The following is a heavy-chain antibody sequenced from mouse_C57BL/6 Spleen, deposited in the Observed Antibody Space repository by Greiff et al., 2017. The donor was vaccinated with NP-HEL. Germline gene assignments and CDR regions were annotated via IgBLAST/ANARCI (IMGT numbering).Heavy chain of an antibody. D-gene: IGHD1-2*01. CDR1: GYTFTSYW. Sequence: QVQLQQPGAELVMPGASVKLSCKASGYTFTSYWMHWVKQRPGQGLEWIGEIDPSDSYTNYNQKFKGKSTFTVDKSSSTAYMQLSSLTSENSSVYYCARSLLRSYGYFSVWGTRTTVTASS. J-gene: IGHJ1*03. CDR2: IDPSDSYT. V-gene: IGHV1-69*01. CDR3: ARSLLRSYGYFSV.